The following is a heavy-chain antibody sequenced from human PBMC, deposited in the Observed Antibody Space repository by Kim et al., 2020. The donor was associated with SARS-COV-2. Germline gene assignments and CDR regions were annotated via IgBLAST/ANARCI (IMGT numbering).Heavy chain of an antibody. Sequence: GGSLRLSCAASGFTFSSYGMHWVRQAPGKGLEWVAVISYDGSNKYYADSVKGRFTISRDSSKNTLYLQMNSLRAEDTAVYYCARIPYYDILTGQDYWGQGTLVTVSS. D-gene: IGHD3-9*01. CDR1: GFTFSSYG. V-gene: IGHV3-33*05. CDR2: ISYDGSNK. CDR3: ARIPYYDILTGQDY. J-gene: IGHJ4*02.